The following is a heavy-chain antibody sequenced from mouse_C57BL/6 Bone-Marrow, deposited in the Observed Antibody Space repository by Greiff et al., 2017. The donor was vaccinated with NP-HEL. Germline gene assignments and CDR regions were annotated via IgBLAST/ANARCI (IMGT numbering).Heavy chain of an antibody. D-gene: IGHD2-2*01. CDR2: IDPSDSYP. Sequence: QVQLQQPGAELVKPGASVKLSCKASGYTFTSYWMQWVKQRPGQGLEWIGEIDPSDSYPNYNQKFKGKATLTVDTSSSTAYMQLSSLTSEDSAVYYCASGGLRRRGDYWGQGTTLTVSS. CDR1: GYTFTSYW. CDR3: ASGGLRRRGDY. V-gene: IGHV1-50*01. J-gene: IGHJ2*01.